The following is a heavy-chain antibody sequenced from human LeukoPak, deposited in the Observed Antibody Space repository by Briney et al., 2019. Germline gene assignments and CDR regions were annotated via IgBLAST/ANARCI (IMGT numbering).Heavy chain of an antibody. D-gene: IGHD3-3*01. Sequence: SVKVSCKASGFTFTSSAMQWVRQARRQRLEWIGWIVVGSGNTNYAQKFQERVTITRDMSTSTAYMELSSLSSEDTAVYYCARSVGARDPFDYWGQGTLVTVSS. CDR3: ARSVGARDPFDY. J-gene: IGHJ4*02. CDR1: GFTFTSSA. V-gene: IGHV1-58*02. CDR2: IVVGSGNT.